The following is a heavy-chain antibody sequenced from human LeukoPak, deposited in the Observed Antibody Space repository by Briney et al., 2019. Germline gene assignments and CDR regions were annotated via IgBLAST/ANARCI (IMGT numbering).Heavy chain of an antibody. CDR1: GFTVSSNY. J-gene: IGHJ5*02. D-gene: IGHD6-13*01. CDR2: IYSGGST. Sequence: PGGSLRLSCAASGFTVSSNYMSWVRQAPGKGLEWVSVIYSGGSTYYADSVKGRFTISRHNSKNTLYLQMNSLRAEDTAVYYCARSVAAAGYNWFDPWGQGTLVTVSS. CDR3: ARSVAAAGYNWFDP. V-gene: IGHV3-53*04.